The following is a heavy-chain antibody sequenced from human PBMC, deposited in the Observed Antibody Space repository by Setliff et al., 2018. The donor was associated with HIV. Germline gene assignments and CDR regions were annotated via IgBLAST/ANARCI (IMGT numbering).Heavy chain of an antibody. CDR1: GFTFSNYG. Sequence: GGSLRLSCAASGFTFSNYGMHWVRQAPGKGLEWVAFIWSDGIDEDYSASVKGRFTISRDNSKNMLYLQMNNLRAEDTAIYYCARAGNVGGDYNDYWGQGTLVTVSS. CDR2: IWSDGIDE. D-gene: IGHD2-15*01. CDR3: ARAGNVGGDYNDY. J-gene: IGHJ4*02. V-gene: IGHV3-30*02.